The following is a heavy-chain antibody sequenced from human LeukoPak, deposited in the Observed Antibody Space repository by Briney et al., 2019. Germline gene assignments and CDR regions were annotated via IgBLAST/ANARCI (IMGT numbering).Heavy chain of an antibody. V-gene: IGHV4-59*01. Sequence: SETLSLTCTVSGGSISSYYWSWIRQPPGKGLEWIGYIYYSGSTNYNPSLKSRVTISVDTSKNQFSLKLSSVTAADTAVYYCAGWNKGLSYFDYWGRGPLVTVSS. CDR1: GGSISSYY. CDR2: IYYSGST. CDR3: AGWNKGLSYFDY. J-gene: IGHJ4*02. D-gene: IGHD1-1*01.